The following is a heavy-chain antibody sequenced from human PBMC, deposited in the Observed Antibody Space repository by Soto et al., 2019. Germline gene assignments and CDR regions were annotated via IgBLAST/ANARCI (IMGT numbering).Heavy chain of an antibody. CDR3: ARGEDAFFYYGLDV. CDR1: GGSITASY. CDR2: IYDTGISGYTPST. Sequence: PSETLSLTCTVSGGSITASYWIWIRRPPGKGLEWIAYIYDTGISGYTPSTSYNPSLKSRVTMSVDTSKSQFSLKLTSVTAADTAVYYCARGEDAFFYYGLDVWGQGITVTVSS. V-gene: IGHV4-59*01. J-gene: IGHJ6*02.